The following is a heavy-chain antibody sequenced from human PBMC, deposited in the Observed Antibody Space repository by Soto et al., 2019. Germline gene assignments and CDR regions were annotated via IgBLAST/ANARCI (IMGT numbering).Heavy chain of an antibody. Sequence: PSETLSLTCSVSGASISTSSDFWGWIRQAPGKGLEWIGDVYHSGTTHYNPSLKSRVTISVDTSKNQFSLKLSSVTAADTAVYYCARARKSRRLTVTQPDFDYWGQGTLVTVSS. D-gene: IGHD4-17*01. CDR3: ARARKSRRLTVTQPDFDY. CDR2: VYHSGTT. J-gene: IGHJ4*02. V-gene: IGHV4-39*07. CDR1: GASISTSSDF.